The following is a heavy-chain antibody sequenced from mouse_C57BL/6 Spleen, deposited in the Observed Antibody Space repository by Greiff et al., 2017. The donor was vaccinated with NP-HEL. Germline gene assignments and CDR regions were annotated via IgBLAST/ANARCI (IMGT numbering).Heavy chain of an antibody. D-gene: IGHD2-3*01. CDR1: GYTFTSYG. J-gene: IGHJ1*03. Sequence: QVQLQQSGAELARPGASVKLSCKASGYTFTSYGISWVKQRTGQGLEWIGEIYPRSGNTYYNEKFKGKATLTADKSSSTAYMELRSLTSEDSAVYFCAREGSYDGYPYWYFDVWGTGTTVTVSS. V-gene: IGHV1-81*01. CDR2: IYPRSGNT. CDR3: AREGSYDGYPYWYFDV.